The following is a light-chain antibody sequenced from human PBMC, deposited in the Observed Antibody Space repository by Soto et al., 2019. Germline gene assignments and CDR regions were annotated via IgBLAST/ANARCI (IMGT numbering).Light chain of an antibody. CDR1: QSVSSSY. V-gene: IGKV3-20*01. Sequence: EIVLTQSPGTLSLSPGERATFSCRASQSVSSSYLAWYQQKPGQAPRLLIYGASSRATGIPDRFSGSGSGRVFTLTISRLEPEDFAVFYCQQYGSAPLYTFGQGIKLEIK. CDR2: GAS. CDR3: QQYGSAPLYT. J-gene: IGKJ2*01.